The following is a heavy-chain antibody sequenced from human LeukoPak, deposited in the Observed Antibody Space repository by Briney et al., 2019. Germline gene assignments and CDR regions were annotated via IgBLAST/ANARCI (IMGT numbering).Heavy chain of an antibody. D-gene: IGHD3-9*01. CDR1: GGSISSSNYY. CDR2: IYYSGST. J-gene: IGHJ4*02. V-gene: IGHV4-39*02. CDR3: ARESRDYDILTGYYPD. Sequence: SETLSLTCTVSGGSISSSNYYWGWIRQPPGKGLEWIGSIYYSGSTYYNPSLKSRVTISVDTSKNQFSLKLSSVTAADTAVYYCARESRDYDILTGYYPDWGQGTLVTVSS.